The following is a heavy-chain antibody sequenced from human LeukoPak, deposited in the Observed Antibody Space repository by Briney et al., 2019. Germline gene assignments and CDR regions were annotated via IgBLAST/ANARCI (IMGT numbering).Heavy chain of an antibody. CDR2: INPNSGGT. V-gene: IGHV1-2*02. D-gene: IGHD5-18*01. Sequence: ASVKVSCKASGYTFTSYAMHWVRQAPGQRLEWMGWINPNSGGTNYAQKFQGRVTMTRDTSISTAYMELSRLRSDDTAVYYCARFSVRGYSYGRLDYWGQGTLVTVSS. CDR3: ARFSVRGYSYGRLDY. CDR1: GYTFTSYA. J-gene: IGHJ4*02.